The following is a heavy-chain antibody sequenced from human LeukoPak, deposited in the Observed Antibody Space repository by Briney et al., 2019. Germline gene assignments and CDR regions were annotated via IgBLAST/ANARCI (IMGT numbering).Heavy chain of an antibody. CDR1: GGTFSSYA. J-gene: IGHJ3*02. Sequence: ASVKGSCKASGGTFSSYAISWVRQAPGQGLEWMGRIIPIFGTANYAQKFQGRVTITTDESTSTAYMELSRLRSDDTAVYYCASGRGSGYYAFDIWGQGTMVTVSS. D-gene: IGHD3-22*01. V-gene: IGHV1-69*05. CDR2: IIPIFGTA. CDR3: ASGRGSGYYAFDI.